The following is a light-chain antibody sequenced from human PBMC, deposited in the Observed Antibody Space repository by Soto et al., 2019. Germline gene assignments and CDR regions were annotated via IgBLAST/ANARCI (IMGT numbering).Light chain of an antibody. CDR1: QGISSW. CDR3: QQANNFPHT. Sequence: DIQLTQSPSVLSASVGDRVTITCRASQGISSWLAWYQQRPGKAPKLLIYGASNLQSGVPSRFSGSGSETEFTLTISSLQPEDFATYYCQQANNFPHTFGGGTKVDIK. V-gene: IGKV1-12*01. J-gene: IGKJ4*01. CDR2: GAS.